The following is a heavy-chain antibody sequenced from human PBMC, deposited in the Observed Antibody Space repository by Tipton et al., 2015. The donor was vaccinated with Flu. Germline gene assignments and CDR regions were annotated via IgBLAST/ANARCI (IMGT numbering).Heavy chain of an antibody. CDR3: AKSGGFDS. CDR1: GFTFRTNG. J-gene: IGHJ4*02. Sequence: SGFTFRTNGMHWVRQAPGKGLEWVAHIRSDETTEYADSVKGRFTISRDNSKDMLYLQMNSLGAEDTAVFYCAKSGGFDSWNQGALVIVSS. V-gene: IGHV3-30*02. D-gene: IGHD1-26*01. CDR2: IRSDETTE.